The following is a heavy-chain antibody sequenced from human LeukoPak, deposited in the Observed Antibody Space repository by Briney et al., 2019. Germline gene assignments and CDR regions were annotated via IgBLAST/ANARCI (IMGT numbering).Heavy chain of an antibody. CDR1: GGSISSSSYY. D-gene: IGHD6-19*01. Sequence: KSSETLSLTCTVSGGSISSSSYYWGWIRQPPGKGLEWIGSIYYSGSTYYNPSLKSRVTISVDTSKSQFSLKLSSVTAADTAVYYCASESSGWLNFDYWGQGTLVTVSS. V-gene: IGHV4-39*01. J-gene: IGHJ4*02. CDR2: IYYSGST. CDR3: ASESSGWLNFDY.